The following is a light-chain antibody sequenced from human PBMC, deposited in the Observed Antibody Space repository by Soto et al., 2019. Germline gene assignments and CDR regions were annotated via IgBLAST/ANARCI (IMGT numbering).Light chain of an antibody. V-gene: IGKV1-5*01. J-gene: IGKJ3*01. CDR2: DAS. Sequence: IHSPATLSXXVGDXVTVXXRASQRISSWLAWYQQKPGKAPKLLIYDASSLESGVPSTFSDSGSGTEFTLTISSLQPDDFATYYCQLYNSFSPPFGPGTKVDI. CDR1: QRISSW. CDR3: QLYNSFSPP.